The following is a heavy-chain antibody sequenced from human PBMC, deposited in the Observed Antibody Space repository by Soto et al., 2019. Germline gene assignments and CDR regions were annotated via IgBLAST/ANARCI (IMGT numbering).Heavy chain of an antibody. D-gene: IGHD3-10*01. Sequence: EAQLVESGGGLVQPGGSLRLSCAASGFTFSSYSMNWVRQAPGKGLEWVSYISSSSSTIYYADSVKGRFTISRDNAKNSLYLQMNSLRDEDTAVYYCASQPMALYYYYGMDVWGQGTTVTVSS. J-gene: IGHJ6*02. CDR3: ASQPMALYYYYGMDV. CDR1: GFTFSSYS. CDR2: ISSSSSTI. V-gene: IGHV3-48*02.